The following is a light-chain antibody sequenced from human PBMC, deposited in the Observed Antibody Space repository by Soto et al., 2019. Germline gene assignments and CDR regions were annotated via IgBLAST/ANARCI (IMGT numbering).Light chain of an antibody. Sequence: QSVLTQPPSASGTPGQRVTISCSGSSSNIGSNTVNWYQQLPGTAPKLLIYSNNQRPSGVPDRFSGSKSGTSASLAISGLQSEDEADYSCAAWDDSLNGVVFGGGTTLTVL. V-gene: IGLV1-44*01. CDR3: AAWDDSLNGVV. J-gene: IGLJ2*01. CDR1: SSNIGSNT. CDR2: SNN.